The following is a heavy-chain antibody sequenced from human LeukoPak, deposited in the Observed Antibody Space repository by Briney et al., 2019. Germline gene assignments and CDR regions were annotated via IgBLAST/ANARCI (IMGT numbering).Heavy chain of an antibody. CDR3: SGPTPGISGAQPFDY. CDR1: GFTFSNYG. Sequence: GGSLRLSCAASGFTFSNYGMHWVRQAPGRGLECVAVIWYDGRNQYYADSVKGRFNISRDNPKNMLYLQMNSLRVEDTAVYYCSGPTPGISGAQPFDYWGQGTLVSVSS. D-gene: IGHD2-15*01. V-gene: IGHV3-33*01. J-gene: IGHJ4*02. CDR2: IWYDGRNQ.